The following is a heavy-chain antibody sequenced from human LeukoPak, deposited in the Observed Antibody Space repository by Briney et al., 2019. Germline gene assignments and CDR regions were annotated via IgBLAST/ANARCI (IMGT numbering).Heavy chain of an antibody. CDR3: APESVVNDAFDI. V-gene: IGHV3-30*03. J-gene: IGHJ3*02. Sequence: GRSLRLSCAASGFTFSSYGMHWVRQAPGKGLEWVAVISYDGSNKYYADSVKGRFTISRDNSKNTLYLQMNSLRAEDTAVYYCAPESVVNDAFDIWGQGQWSPSLQ. CDR1: GFTFSSYG. CDR2: ISYDGSNK. D-gene: IGHD1-14*01.